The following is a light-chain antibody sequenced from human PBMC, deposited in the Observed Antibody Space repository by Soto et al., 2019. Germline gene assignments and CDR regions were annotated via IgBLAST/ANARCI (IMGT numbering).Light chain of an antibody. CDR2: DVP. CDR3: QQYNNWPAF. J-gene: IGKJ4*01. CDR1: QNISNY. V-gene: IGKV3-11*01. Sequence: IVFTQSPATLSLSPGTSATLSCRASQNISNYLIWYQQKPGQAPRLLIYDVPNRATGIPATFSGRGSGTDFTLTISSLQTEDFAVYYCQQYNNWPAFFGAGTKVDIK.